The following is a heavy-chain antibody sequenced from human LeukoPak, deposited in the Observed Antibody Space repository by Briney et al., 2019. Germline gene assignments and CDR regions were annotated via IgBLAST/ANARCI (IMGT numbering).Heavy chain of an antibody. CDR1: GFTFSSYA. V-gene: IGHV3-23*01. CDR2: ISGSGGST. Sequence: GGSLRLSCAASGFTFSSYAMSWVRQAPGKGLEWVSAISGSGGSTYYADSVKGRFTISRDNSKNTLYLQMNSLRAEDTAVYYCAKDYKAYSGYDYGAFDIWGQGTMVTVSS. D-gene: IGHD5-12*01. J-gene: IGHJ3*02. CDR3: AKDYKAYSGYDYGAFDI.